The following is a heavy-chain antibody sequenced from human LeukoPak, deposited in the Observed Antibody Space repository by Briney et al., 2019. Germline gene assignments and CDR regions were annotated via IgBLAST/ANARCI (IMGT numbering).Heavy chain of an antibody. Sequence: PGGSLRLSCAASGFTFSSYAMSWVRQAPGKGLEWVSAISGSGGNIYYVDSVKGRFTISRDNSKNTLYLQMNSLRAEDTAVYYCAKEYGSGSYLVYFDYWGQGTLVTVSS. CDR1: GFTFSSYA. CDR3: AKEYGSGSYLVYFDY. J-gene: IGHJ4*02. V-gene: IGHV3-23*01. D-gene: IGHD3-10*01. CDR2: ISGSGGNI.